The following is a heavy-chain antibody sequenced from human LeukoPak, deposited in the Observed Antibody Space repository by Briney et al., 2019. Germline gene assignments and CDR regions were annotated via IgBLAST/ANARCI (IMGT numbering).Heavy chain of an antibody. D-gene: IGHD6-19*01. CDR2: INTGGSST. CDR1: GFTFSDYW. V-gene: IGHV3-74*01. J-gene: IGHJ4*02. CDR3: ARDRGWGSGDY. Sequence: GGSLRLSCEASGFTFSDYWIHWVRQAPGKGLVWVSRINTGGSSTKYADSVRGRFTISRDNVKNTLYLQMNSLRAEDTAVYYCARDRGWGSGDYWGQGTLVTVSS.